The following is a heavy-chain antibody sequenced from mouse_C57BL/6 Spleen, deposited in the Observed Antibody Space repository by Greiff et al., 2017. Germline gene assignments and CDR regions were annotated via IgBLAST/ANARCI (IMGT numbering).Heavy chain of an antibody. CDR1: GYTFTDYY. D-gene: IGHD2-5*01. CDR2: INPYNGGN. V-gene: IGHV1-19*01. CDR3: ARAYSNYVYYAMDY. Sequence: EVQLQQSGPVLVKPGASVKMSCKASGYTFTDYYMNWVKQSHGKSLEWIGVINPYNGGNSYNQKFKGKATLTVDKSSSTAYMELNSLTSEDSAVYYCARAYSNYVYYAMDYWGQGTSVTVSS. J-gene: IGHJ4*01.